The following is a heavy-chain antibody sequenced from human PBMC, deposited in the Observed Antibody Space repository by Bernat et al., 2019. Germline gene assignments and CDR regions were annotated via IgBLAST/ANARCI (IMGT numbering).Heavy chain of an antibody. CDR3: ARDIGVLRLLEWLLYGFDY. CDR1: GFTFGDYA. V-gene: IGHV3-49*05. CDR2: IRSKAYGGTT. Sequence: EVQLVESGGGLVKPGRSLRLSCTASGFTFGDYAMSWFRQAPGKGLEWVGFIRSKAYGGTTEYAAYVKGRFTIARDDSNSIAYLQMNSLKTEDTAVYYCARDIGVLRLLEWLLYGFDYWGQGTLVTVSS. J-gene: IGHJ4*02. D-gene: IGHD3-3*01.